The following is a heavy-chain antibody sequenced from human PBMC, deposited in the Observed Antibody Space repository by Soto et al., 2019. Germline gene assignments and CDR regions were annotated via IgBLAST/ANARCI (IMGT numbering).Heavy chain of an antibody. CDR3: ARGITIFGVVPG. Sequence: QVQLVQSGAEVKKPGASVKVSCKASGYTFTSYDINWVRQATGQGLEWMGWMNPNSGNTGYAQRFQGRVTMTRNTSISTAYMELSSLRSEDTAVYYWARGITIFGVVPGWGQGTLVTVSS. D-gene: IGHD3-3*01. CDR2: MNPNSGNT. V-gene: IGHV1-8*01. CDR1: GYTFTSYD. J-gene: IGHJ4*02.